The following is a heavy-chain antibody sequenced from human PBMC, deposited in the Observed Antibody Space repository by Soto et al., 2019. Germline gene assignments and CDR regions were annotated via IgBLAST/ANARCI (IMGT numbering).Heavy chain of an antibody. Sequence: SETLSLTCTVSGGSISSYHWSWIRQPPGKGLEWIGHIYFGGSTKYSPSLKSRVTISVDTSKNQFSLKVSSVTAADTAVYYCAKYSRSSEGFDYWGQGTLVTVSS. CDR2: IYFGGST. CDR1: GGSISSYH. V-gene: IGHV4-59*01. D-gene: IGHD6-6*01. CDR3: AKYSRSSEGFDY. J-gene: IGHJ4*02.